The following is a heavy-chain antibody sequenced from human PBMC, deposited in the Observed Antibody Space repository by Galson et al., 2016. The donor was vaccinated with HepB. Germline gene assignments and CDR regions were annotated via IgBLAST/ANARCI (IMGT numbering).Heavy chain of an antibody. J-gene: IGHJ3*02. CDR3: ARLGVTDAFHI. D-gene: IGHD2-21*02. V-gene: IGHV4-31*03. CDR1: GGSNSSGRYY. Sequence: TLSLTCTVSGGSNSSGRYYWSWIRQHPGKGLEWIGDMSYGGSTSYKPSLKGRVTMSVDRSKNQVSLRLRSVTAADTAVYYCARLGVTDAFHIWGQGTMVTVSS. CDR2: MSYGGST.